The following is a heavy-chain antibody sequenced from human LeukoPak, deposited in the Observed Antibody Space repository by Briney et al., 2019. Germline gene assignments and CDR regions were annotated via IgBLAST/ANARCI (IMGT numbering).Heavy chain of an antibody. D-gene: IGHD3-16*01. CDR1: GFTFSSYA. CDR2: ISYDGSNK. V-gene: IGHV3-30*04. J-gene: IGHJ3*02. CDR3: ARVGDFSVAAFDI. Sequence: GGSLRLSCAASGFTFSSYAMHWVRQAPGKGLEWVAVISYDGSNKYYADSVKGRFTISRDNSKNTLYLQMNSLRAEDMAVYYCARVGDFSVAAFDIWGQGTMVTVSS.